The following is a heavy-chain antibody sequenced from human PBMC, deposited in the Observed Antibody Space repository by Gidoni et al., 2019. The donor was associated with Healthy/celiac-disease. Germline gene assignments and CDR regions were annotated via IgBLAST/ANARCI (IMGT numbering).Heavy chain of an antibody. D-gene: IGHD4-17*01. CDR3: AKMMDYGDYVPEFDY. J-gene: IGHJ4*02. CDR2: ISGSGGSS. Sequence: EVQLLESGGGLVQPGGSLRLPCAAAGGTVSSYAMSWVRQAPGKGLGWVSAISGSGGSSYSADSVKGRFTISRDNSKNTLYLQMTSLSAEDTAVYYCAKMMDYGDYVPEFDYWGQGTLVTVSS. V-gene: IGHV3-23*01. CDR1: GGTVSSYA.